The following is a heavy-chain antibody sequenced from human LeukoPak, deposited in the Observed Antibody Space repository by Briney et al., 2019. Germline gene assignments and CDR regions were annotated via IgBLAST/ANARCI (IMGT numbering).Heavy chain of an antibody. CDR3: ARGDYYGSGSYYPFYYYYYYMDV. CDR2: MNPNSGNT. CDR1: GYTFTGYY. J-gene: IGHJ6*03. V-gene: IGHV1-8*02. D-gene: IGHD3-10*01. Sequence: ASVKVSCRASGYTFTGYYMHWVRQATGQGLEWMGWMNPNSGNTGYAQKFQGRVTMTRNTSISTAYMELSSLRSEDTAVYYCARGDYYGSGSYYPFYYYYYYMDVWGKGTTVTISS.